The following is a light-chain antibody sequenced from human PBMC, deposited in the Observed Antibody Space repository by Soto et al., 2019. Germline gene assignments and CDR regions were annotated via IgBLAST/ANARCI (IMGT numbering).Light chain of an antibody. V-gene: IGKV4-1*01. CDR2: WAS. CDR1: QSVLYSNNKNY. CDR3: QQYYSNPFT. Sequence: TQPPSASGSPGQSVTINFKSSQSVLYSNNKNYLAWYQQKPGQPPKLLIYWASTRESGVPDRFSGSGSGTDFTLTISGLQAEDVAVYYCQQYYSNPFTFGGGTKV. J-gene: IGKJ4*01.